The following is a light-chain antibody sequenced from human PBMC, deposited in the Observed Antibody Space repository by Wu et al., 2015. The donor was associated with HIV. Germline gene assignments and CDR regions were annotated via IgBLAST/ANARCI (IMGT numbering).Light chain of an antibody. CDR2: AAS. CDR1: QGISSY. J-gene: IGKJ4*01. CDR3: QQLNSYPLT. V-gene: IGKV1-9*01. Sequence: DIQLTQSPSFLSASVGDRVTITCRASQGISSYLAWYQQKPGKAPKLLIYAASTLQSGVPSRFSGSGSGTEFTLTISNLQPEDFATYYCQQLNSYPLTFGGGTKVE.